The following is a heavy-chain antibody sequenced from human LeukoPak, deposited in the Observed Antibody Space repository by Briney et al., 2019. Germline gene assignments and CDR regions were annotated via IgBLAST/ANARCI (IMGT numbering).Heavy chain of an antibody. V-gene: IGHV4-4*07. CDR1: GASIRNYY. CDR2: IYSSGNT. Sequence: SETLSLTCTVSGASIRNYYWSWIRQPAGKGLEWIGRIYSSGNTDYNPSLQSRVTLSVDTSKNQFSLRLSSVTAADTAIYYCARDHGVTTALNWFDPWGQGTLVTVSS. D-gene: IGHD3-22*01. CDR3: ARDHGVTTALNWFDP. J-gene: IGHJ5*02.